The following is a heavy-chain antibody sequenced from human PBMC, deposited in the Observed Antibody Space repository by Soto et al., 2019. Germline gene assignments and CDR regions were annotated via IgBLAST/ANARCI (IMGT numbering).Heavy chain of an antibody. CDR3: AKESADCTNGVCYTLDYGMDV. D-gene: IGHD2-8*01. V-gene: IGHV3-30*18. J-gene: IGHJ6*02. CDR1: GFTFSSYG. CDR2: ISYDGSNK. Sequence: SCAASGFTFSSYGMHWVRQAPGKGLEWVAVISYDGSNKYYADSVKGRFTISRDNSKNTLYPQMNSLRAEDTAVYYCAKESADCTNGVCYTLDYGMDVWGQGTTVTVSS.